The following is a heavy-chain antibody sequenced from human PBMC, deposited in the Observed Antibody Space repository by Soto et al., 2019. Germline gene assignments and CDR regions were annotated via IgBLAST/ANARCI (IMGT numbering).Heavy chain of an antibody. D-gene: IGHD4-17*01. CDR1: GYTFTSYA. J-gene: IGHJ6*02. CDR2: INTNTGNP. CDR3: ARDRPGAPYYYGMDV. V-gene: IGHV7-4-1*01. Sequence: ASVKVSSKASGYTFTSYAMNWVRQAPGQGLEWMGWINTNTGNPTYAQGFTGRFVFSLDASVSTAYLQICSLKAEETAVYYCARDRPGAPYYYGMDVWGQGTTVTVSS.